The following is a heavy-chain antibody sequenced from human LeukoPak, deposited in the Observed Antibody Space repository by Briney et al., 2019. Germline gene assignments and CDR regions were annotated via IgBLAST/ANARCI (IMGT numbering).Heavy chain of an antibody. CDR1: GFTVSSNY. V-gene: IGHV3-53*01. D-gene: IGHD3-22*01. J-gene: IGHJ5*02. CDR2: IYRGGST. Sequence: GGSLRLSCASSGFTVSSNYMSWVRQGPGKGLEWGAVIYRGGSTYYADSVKGRFTISRDNSKNTLYLQMNSVRAEDAAVYYCARGSGDSRGYYYWFDPWGQGTLVTVAS. CDR3: ARGSGDSRGYYYWFDP.